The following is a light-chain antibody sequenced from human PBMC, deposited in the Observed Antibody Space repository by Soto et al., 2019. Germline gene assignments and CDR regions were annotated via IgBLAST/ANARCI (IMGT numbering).Light chain of an antibody. J-gene: IGLJ1*01. V-gene: IGLV2-14*01. CDR3: SSYTSSSIDYV. Sequence: QSALTQPASVSGSPGQSITISCTGTSSDVGGYNYVSWYQQHPGKAPKLMIYEVSNRPSGVSNRFSGSKSGNTASLTISGXXXXXXXXYYCSSYTSSSIDYVFGTGTK. CDR2: EVS. CDR1: SSDVGGYNY.